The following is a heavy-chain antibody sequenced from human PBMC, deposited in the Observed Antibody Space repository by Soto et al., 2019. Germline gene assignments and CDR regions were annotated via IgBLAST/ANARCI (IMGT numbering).Heavy chain of an antibody. J-gene: IGHJ6*02. CDR3: ARDQRTARAYAMDV. D-gene: IGHD6-6*01. CDR2: VWYDGSNG. V-gene: IGHV3-33*01. CDR1: GFIFSNFG. Sequence: GGSLRLSCTASGFIFSNFGMHWVRQAPGKGLEWVAGVWYDGSNGVSAESVKGRFTISRDNSKNTLYLQMTSLRAEDTAVYYCARDQRTARAYAMDVWGQGTTVTVYS.